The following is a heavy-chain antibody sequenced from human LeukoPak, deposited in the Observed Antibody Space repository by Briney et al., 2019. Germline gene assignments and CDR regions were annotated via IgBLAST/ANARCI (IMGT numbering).Heavy chain of an antibody. Sequence: PSETLSLTCNVSGGSLNNSYCSWIRQPPGKGLEWLGSIYYAGRTNYNPSLKSRVTVSVDTSKSQFSLKLTSVTAADTAVYYCARARGFVDYWGQGTVVTVSS. J-gene: IGHJ4*02. CDR2: IYYAGRT. D-gene: IGHD3-10*01. CDR3: ARARGFVDY. V-gene: IGHV4-59*01. CDR1: GGSLNNSY.